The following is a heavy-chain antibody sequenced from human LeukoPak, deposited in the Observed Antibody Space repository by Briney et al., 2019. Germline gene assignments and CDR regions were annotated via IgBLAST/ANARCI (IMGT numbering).Heavy chain of an antibody. D-gene: IGHD6-19*01. CDR3: ARDLKGFTRQWLNY. CDR1: GYTFTGYY. Sequence: ASVKVSCKASGYTFTGYYMHWVRQAPGQGLEWMGWINPNSGGTNYAQKFQGRVTMTRDTSISTAYMELSRLRSDDTAVYYCARDLKGFTRQWLNYWGQGTLVTVSS. CDR2: INPNSGGT. J-gene: IGHJ4*02. V-gene: IGHV1-2*02.